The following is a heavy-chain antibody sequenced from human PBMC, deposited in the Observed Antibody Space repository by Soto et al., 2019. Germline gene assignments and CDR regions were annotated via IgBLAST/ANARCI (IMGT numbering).Heavy chain of an antibody. J-gene: IGHJ6*02. V-gene: IGHV4-38-2*02. CDR2: IYHSGST. CDR3: ARDPLLGSLTTGYYYGMDV. D-gene: IGHD2-8*02. CDR1: GYSISSGYY. Sequence: SETLSLTCAVSGYSISSGYYWGWIRQPPGKGLEWIGSIYHSGSTYYNPSLKSRVTISVDTSKNQFSLKLSSVTAADTAVYYCARDPLLGSLTTGYYYGMDVWGQGTTVTVSS.